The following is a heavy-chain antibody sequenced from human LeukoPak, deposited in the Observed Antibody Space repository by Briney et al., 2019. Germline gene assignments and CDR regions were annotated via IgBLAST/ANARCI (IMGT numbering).Heavy chain of an antibody. V-gene: IGHV1-69*05. CDR3: AREGYDFWSGYPKGYFDY. CDR1: GGTFSSYA. CDR2: IIPIFGTA. J-gene: IGHJ4*02. Sequence: SVKVSCKASGGTFSSYAISWVRQAPGQGLEWMGGIIPIFGTANYAQKFQGRVTITTDESTSTAYMELSSLRSEDTAVYYCAREGYDFWSGYPKGYFDYWGQGTLVTVSS. D-gene: IGHD3-3*01.